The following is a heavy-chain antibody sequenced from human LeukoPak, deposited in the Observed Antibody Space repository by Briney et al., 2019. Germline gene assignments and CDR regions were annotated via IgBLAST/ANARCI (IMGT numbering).Heavy chain of an antibody. D-gene: IGHD5-18*01. CDR1: GYTLTELS. CDR2: FDPEDGET. CDR3: ATARQLWLSAEFDP. J-gene: IGHJ5*02. Sequence: ASVKVSCKVSGYTLTELSMHWVRQAPGKGLEWMGGFDPEDGETIYAQKFQGRVTMTEDTSTDTAYKELSSLRSEDTAVYYCATARQLWLSAEFDPWGQGTLVTVSS. V-gene: IGHV1-24*01.